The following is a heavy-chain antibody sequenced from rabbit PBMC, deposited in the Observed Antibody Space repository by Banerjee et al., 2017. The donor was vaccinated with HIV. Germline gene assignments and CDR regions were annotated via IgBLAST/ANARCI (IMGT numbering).Heavy chain of an antibody. D-gene: IGHD1-1*01. CDR2: INAATGKP. CDR3: ARDTATSFSSYGMDL. Sequence: QEQLEESGGGLVKPEGSLTLSCQASGFSFGDRDVLCWVRQAPGKGLEWIACINAATGKPVYATWAKGRFTISRTSSTTVTLRMTSLTAADTATYFCARDTATSFSSYGMDLWGPGTLVTVS. V-gene: IGHV1S45*01. CDR1: GFSFGDRDV. J-gene: IGHJ6*01.